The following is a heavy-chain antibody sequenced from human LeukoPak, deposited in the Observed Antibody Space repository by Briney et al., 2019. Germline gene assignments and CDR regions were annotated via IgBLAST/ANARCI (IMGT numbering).Heavy chain of an antibody. CDR3: ARGGIVGALNWFDP. V-gene: IGHV1-2*02. D-gene: IGHD1-26*01. Sequence: GASVKVSCKASGYTFTGYYMNWVRQAPGQGLEWMGWINPNSGGTNYAQKFQGRVTMTRDTSISTAYMELSRLRSDDTAVYYCARGGIVGALNWFDPWGQGTLVTVSS. CDR2: INPNSGGT. J-gene: IGHJ5*02. CDR1: GYTFTGYY.